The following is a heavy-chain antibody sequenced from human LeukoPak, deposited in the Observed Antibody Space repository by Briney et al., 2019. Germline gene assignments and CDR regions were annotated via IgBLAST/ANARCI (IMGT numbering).Heavy chain of an antibody. CDR3: ATDRGWRTSGYYLYYFEY. D-gene: IGHD3-3*01. CDR1: GFIFTNYF. V-gene: IGHV3-7*01. Sequence: GGSLRPSCAASGFIFTNYFMSWVRQAPGKGLEWVASIKHDGSEKYYVDSVRGRFSISRDNTMNSLYLQMSSLRAEDTAVYYCATDRGWRTSGYYLYYFEYWGQGTLVTYSS. J-gene: IGHJ4*02. CDR2: IKHDGSEK.